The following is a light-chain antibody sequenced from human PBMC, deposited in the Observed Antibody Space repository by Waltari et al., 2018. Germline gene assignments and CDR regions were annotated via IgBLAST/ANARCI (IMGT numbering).Light chain of an antibody. V-gene: IGKV6-21*01. CDR2: YAS. CDR3: HQSYTLPYT. Sequence: EILLTQSPDFQSVTPNEKVTITCRASQSIGSRLHWYQQKPDQPPKILIKYASQSFTGVPSRFSGSGSGTDFTLTINSLEAEDAATYYCHQSYTLPYTFGQGTKLEIK. CDR1: QSIGSR. J-gene: IGKJ2*01.